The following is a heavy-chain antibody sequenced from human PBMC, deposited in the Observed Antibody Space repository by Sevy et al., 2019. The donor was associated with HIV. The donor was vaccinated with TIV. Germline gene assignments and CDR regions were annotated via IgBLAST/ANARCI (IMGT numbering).Heavy chain of an antibody. Sequence: GESLKISCIGSGFSFSYYGIHWVRQSPGKGLDWVALISHDGINEYYAASVKGRFTISRDNSKNTVYLEMNSLRNEDTAVYYCAKESVSWYLDFWGQGTLVTVSS. J-gene: IGHJ4*02. CDR1: GFSFSYYG. CDR3: AKESVSWYLDF. CDR2: ISHDGINE. D-gene: IGHD6-13*01. V-gene: IGHV3-30*18.